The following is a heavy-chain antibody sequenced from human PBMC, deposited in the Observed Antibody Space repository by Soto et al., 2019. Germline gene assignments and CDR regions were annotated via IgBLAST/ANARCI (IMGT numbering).Heavy chain of an antibody. CDR3: ARMESFGSLNWCER. Sequence: ASVKVSCKASGYTFTNNDVSWVRQATGQGLEWMGWMNPGSGDTGYAQKFQGRVTMTRDISIATAYMELNSLTSEDTAIYYCARMESFGSLNWCERWGKGTMVIVSA. CDR2: MNPGSGDT. D-gene: IGHD5-18*01. V-gene: IGHV1-8*02. J-gene: IGHJ5*02. CDR1: GYTFTNND.